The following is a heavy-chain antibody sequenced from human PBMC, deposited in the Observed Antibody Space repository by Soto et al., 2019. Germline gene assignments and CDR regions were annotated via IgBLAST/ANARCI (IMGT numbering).Heavy chain of an antibody. CDR1: GLTFDDYA. Sequence: EVPLVESGGGLEQPGRSLRLSCAASGLTFDDYAMHWVRQAPGKGLEWVAGISWKGDTIGYADSVKGRFTISRANNSLYLRMNNLRAADTALYFCVKHFLGDSSGHFDYWGQGTLVTVSS. D-gene: IGHD3-22*01. J-gene: IGHJ4*02. V-gene: IGHV3-9*01. CDR2: ISWKGDTI. CDR3: VKHFLGDSSGHFDY.